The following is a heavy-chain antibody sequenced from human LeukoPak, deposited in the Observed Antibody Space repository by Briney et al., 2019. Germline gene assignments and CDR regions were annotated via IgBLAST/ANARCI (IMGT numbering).Heavy chain of an antibody. Sequence: ASVKVSCKASGYTFTSYGISWVRQAPGQGLEWMGWISAYNGNTNYAQKLQGRVTMTTDTSTSTAYMELRSLGSDDTAVYYCARDPTIPGYYYYYGMDVWGQGTTVTVSS. CDR1: GYTFTSYG. CDR3: ARDPTIPGYYYYYGMDV. V-gene: IGHV1-18*01. CDR2: ISAYNGNT. D-gene: IGHD3-3*01. J-gene: IGHJ6*02.